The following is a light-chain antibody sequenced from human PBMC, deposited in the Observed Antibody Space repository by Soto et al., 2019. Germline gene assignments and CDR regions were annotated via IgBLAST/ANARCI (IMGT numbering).Light chain of an antibody. CDR2: GAS. J-gene: IGKJ4*01. Sequence: EIVLTQSPGTLSLSPGERVTLSCWASQSVSNNYLAWYQQSPGQAPRLLIYGASRRASGIPDRFSGSGSGTDFTRTISRLEPEDFAVYYCQQYGSSLSTFGGGTKVEIK. V-gene: IGKV3-20*01. CDR1: QSVSNNY. CDR3: QQYGSSLST.